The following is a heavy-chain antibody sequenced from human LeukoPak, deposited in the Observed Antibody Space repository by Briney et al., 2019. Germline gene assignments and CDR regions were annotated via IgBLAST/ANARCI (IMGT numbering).Heavy chain of an antibody. D-gene: IGHD3-9*01. V-gene: IGHV1-18*04. CDR3: ARSDYDIHFDY. J-gene: IGHJ4*02. CDR2: ISAYNGNT. CDR1: GYTFTSYY. Sequence: ASVKVSCKASGYTFTSYYMHWVRQAPGQGLEWMGWISAYNGNTNYAQKLQGRVTMTTDTSTSTAYMELRSLRSDDTAVYYCARSDYDIHFDYWGQGTLVTVSS.